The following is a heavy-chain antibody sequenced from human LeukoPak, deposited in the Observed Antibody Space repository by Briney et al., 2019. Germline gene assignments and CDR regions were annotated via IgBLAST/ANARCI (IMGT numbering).Heavy chain of an antibody. D-gene: IGHD2-15*01. CDR2: INTDTGNP. V-gene: IGHV7-4-1*02. Sequence: ASVKVSCKASGYTFTTYAMNWVRQAPGQGLEWMGWINTDTGNPTYAQGFTGRFVFSLDTSVSTAYLQISSLKAEDTAVYYCARGYCSGGSCHTFDCWGQGTLVTVSS. CDR3: ARGYCSGGSCHTFDC. CDR1: GYTFTTYA. J-gene: IGHJ4*02.